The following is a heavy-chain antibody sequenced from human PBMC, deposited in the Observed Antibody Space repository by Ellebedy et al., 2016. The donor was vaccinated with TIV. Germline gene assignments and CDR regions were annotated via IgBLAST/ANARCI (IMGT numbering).Heavy chain of an antibody. Sequence: ASVKVSCXASGYTFTAYYIHWVRQAPGQGLEWMGIINPSGGSTSYAQKFQGRVTMTRDTSISTAYMELSRLRSDDTAVYYCASNGGSSWSRYWGQGTLVTVSS. CDR1: GYTFTAYY. CDR2: INPSGGST. J-gene: IGHJ4*02. V-gene: IGHV1-46*01. D-gene: IGHD6-13*01. CDR3: ASNGGSSWSRY.